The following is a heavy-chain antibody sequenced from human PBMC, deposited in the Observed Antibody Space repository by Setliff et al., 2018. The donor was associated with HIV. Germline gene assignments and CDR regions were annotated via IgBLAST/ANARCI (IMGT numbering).Heavy chain of an antibody. CDR2: IISILEIT. J-gene: IGHJ3*02. CDR1: GGTSSTHA. CDR3: AGPRGDEAFDI. D-gene: IGHD3-10*01. Sequence: ASVKVSCKASGGTSSTHAMNWVRQAPGQGLEWIGQIISILEITDYAQKLQGRVTITADGPTNTFYMELSGLRSDDKAVYYCAGPRGDEAFDIWGQGTMVTVSS. V-gene: IGHV1-69*10.